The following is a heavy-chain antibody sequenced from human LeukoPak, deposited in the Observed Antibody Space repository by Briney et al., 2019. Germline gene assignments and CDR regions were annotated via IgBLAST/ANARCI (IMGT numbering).Heavy chain of an antibody. CDR2: INPNSGGT. CDR1: GYTFTGYY. Sequence: GASVKVSCKASGYTFTGYYMHWVRQAPGQGLEWMGWINPNSGGTNYAQKFQGRVTMTRDTSISTAYMELSRLRSDDTAVYYCAREAGGFDWLLEAHYLHYWGQGTLVTVSS. D-gene: IGHD3-9*01. CDR3: AREAGGFDWLLEAHYLHY. J-gene: IGHJ4*02. V-gene: IGHV1-2*02.